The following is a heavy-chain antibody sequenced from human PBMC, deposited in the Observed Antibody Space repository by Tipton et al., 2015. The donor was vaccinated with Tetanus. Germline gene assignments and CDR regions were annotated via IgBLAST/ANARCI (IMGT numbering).Heavy chain of an antibody. Sequence: TLSLTCTVSGGSVSRSSYYWTWIRQPPGKELEWVGYVYHSGSTNYHPSLKSRVTISVDTSKNQFSLNLRSVITADTAVYYCARANSDYPIESTFDYWGQGILVSVSS. CDR2: VYHSGST. V-gene: IGHV4-61*01. D-gene: IGHD5-12*01. CDR1: GGSVSRSSYY. J-gene: IGHJ4*02. CDR3: ARANSDYPIESTFDY.